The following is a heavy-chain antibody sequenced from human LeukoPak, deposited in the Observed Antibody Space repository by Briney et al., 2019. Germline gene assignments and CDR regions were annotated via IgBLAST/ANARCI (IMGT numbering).Heavy chain of an antibody. Sequence: PGGSLRLSCAASGFTFSSYTMNWVRQAPGKGLEWVSSISSSSSYIYYADSVKGRFTFSRDNAKNSLFLQMNSLRAEDTAVYYCARSGRFGELGFDYWGQGTLVTVSS. CDR2: ISSSSSYI. CDR3: ARSGRFGELGFDY. J-gene: IGHJ4*02. CDR1: GFTFSSYT. D-gene: IGHD3-10*01. V-gene: IGHV3-21*01.